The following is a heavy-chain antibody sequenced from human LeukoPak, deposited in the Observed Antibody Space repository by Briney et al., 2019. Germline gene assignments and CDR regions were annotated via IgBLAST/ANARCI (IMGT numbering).Heavy chain of an antibody. CDR3: AELGITMIGGV. D-gene: IGHD3-10*02. J-gene: IGHJ6*04. CDR2: LSSRSRYI. V-gene: IGHV3-21*01. Sequence: TGGSLRLSCAASGFTFSNYAMTWVRQAPGKGLEWVSSLSSRSRYIYYADSLKGRFTISRDNAKNSLYLQMNSLRAEDTAVYYCAELGITMIGGVWGKGTTVTISS. CDR1: GFTFSNYA.